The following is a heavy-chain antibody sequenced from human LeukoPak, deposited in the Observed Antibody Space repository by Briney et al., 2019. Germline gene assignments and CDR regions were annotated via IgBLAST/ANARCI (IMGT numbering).Heavy chain of an antibody. CDR2: ISPNRGDT. D-gene: IGHD6-19*01. V-gene: IGHV1-2*02. J-gene: IGHJ5*02. CDR1: GYTFTGYY. CDR3: ARAAEQWLTNWFDP. Sequence: ASVKVSCKASGYTFTGYYIHWVRQAPGQGLEWMGWISPNRGDTNYAQKFQGRVTMTRDTSSSTDYMELSRLRSDDTAVYFCARAAEQWLTNWFDPWGQGTLVTVSS.